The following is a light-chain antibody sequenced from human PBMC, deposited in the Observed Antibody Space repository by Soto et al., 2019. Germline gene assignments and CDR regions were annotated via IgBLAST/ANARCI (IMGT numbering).Light chain of an antibody. V-gene: IGLV1-51*01. CDR2: DND. CDR1: SSNIGRNS. Sequence: QSVLTQPPSLSAAPGQKVTISCSGSSSNIGRNSVSWYQHLPGTAPKLLIYDNDKRPSGIPDRFSGSKSGTSATLGITGLQAEDEADYYCQSYDNSLSVYVFGTGTKVTVL. J-gene: IGLJ1*01. CDR3: QSYDNSLSVYV.